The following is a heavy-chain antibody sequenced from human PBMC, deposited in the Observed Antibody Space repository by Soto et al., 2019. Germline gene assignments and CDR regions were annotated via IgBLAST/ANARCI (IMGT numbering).Heavy chain of an antibody. V-gene: IGHV3-23*01. CDR3: AKGYGYYYDSSGYWIFDY. CDR2: ISGSGGST. D-gene: IGHD3-22*01. Sequence: VGSLRLSCAASGFTFSSYAMSWVRQARGKGLEWVSAISGSGGSTYYADSVKGRFTISRDNSKNTLYLQMNSLRAEDTAVYYCAKGYGYYYDSSGYWIFDYWGQGTLVTVSS. J-gene: IGHJ4*02. CDR1: GFTFSSYA.